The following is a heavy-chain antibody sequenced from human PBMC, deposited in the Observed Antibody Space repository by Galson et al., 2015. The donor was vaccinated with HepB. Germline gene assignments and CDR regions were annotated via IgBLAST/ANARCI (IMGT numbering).Heavy chain of an antibody. D-gene: IGHD5-24*01. CDR1: GFTFDDYN. CDR2: ITWDGNTT. CDR3: AQEVHDYNSDYFQH. Sequence: SLRLSCAASGFTFDDYNMHWVRQPPGKGLEWVSLITWDGNTTSYGDSVKGRFTTSRDNTKNSLYLQMNSLRTDDTAFYYCAQEVHDYNSDYFQHWGQGTLVTVAS. J-gene: IGHJ1*01. V-gene: IGHV3-43*01.